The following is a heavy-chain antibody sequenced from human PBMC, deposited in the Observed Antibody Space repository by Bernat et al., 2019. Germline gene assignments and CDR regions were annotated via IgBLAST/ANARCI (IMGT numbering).Heavy chain of an antibody. CDR3: ARGHFGRDY. CDR1: GLSFSTSW. D-gene: IGHD3-3*01. J-gene: IGHJ4*02. Sequence: EVQLVESGGGLVQTGGSLRLSCAVSGLSFSTSWMTWVRQAPGKGLEWVAHINPGGSEKYYVDSVKGRFTISRDNTKRSLYLQLNSLRVEDTAVYYCARGHFGRDYWGQGTLVTVPS. V-gene: IGHV3-7*04. CDR2: INPGGSEK.